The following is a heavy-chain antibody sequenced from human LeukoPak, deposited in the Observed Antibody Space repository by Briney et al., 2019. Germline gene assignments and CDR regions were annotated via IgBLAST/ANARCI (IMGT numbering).Heavy chain of an antibody. D-gene: IGHD2-2*01. CDR2: IIPIFGTA. V-gene: IGHV1-69*05. J-gene: IGHJ3*02. CDR1: GGTFSSYA. Sequence: SVKVSCKASGGTFSSYAISWVRQAPGQGLEWMGGIIPIFGTANYAQKFQGRVTITTDESTSTAYMELSSLRSEDTAVYYCARGDIVVVPAAMPLGDAFDIWGQGTMVTVSS. CDR3: ARGDIVVVPAAMPLGDAFDI.